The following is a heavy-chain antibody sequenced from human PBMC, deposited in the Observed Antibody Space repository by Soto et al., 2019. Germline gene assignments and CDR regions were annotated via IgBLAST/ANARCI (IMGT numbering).Heavy chain of an antibody. CDR1: GGSFSGYY. D-gene: IGHD6-13*01. V-gene: IGHV4-34*01. Sequence: QVQLQQWGAGLLKPSETLSLTCAVYGGSFSGYYWSWIRQPPGKGLEWIGEINHSGSTHYNPSLKSLVTISVDTSKNQFSLKLSSVTAADTAVYYCARGPGAAAGTGIYRELRYWGQGTLVSVSS. CDR2: INHSGST. CDR3: ARGPGAAAGTGIYRELRY. J-gene: IGHJ4*02.